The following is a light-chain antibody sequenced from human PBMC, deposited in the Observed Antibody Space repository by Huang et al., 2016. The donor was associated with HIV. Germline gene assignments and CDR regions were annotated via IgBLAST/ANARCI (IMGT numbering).Light chain of an antibody. CDR3: QEYNNWPWT. CDR1: QSVGSN. V-gene: IGKV3-15*01. J-gene: IGKJ1*01. CDR2: GAS. Sequence: EVVMTQSPATLSVSQGERATLSCRASQSVGSNLAWYQQRPGQAPRLLSYGASTRATGIPARFSGSGSGTEFTLTISSLQSEDFAVYYCQEYNNWPWTFGQGTKVEIK.